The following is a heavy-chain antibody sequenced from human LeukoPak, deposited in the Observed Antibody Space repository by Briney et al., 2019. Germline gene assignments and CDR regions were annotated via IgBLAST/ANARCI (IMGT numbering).Heavy chain of an antibody. CDR3: ARGVRGVFDY. V-gene: IGHV1-69*04. CDR2: IIPILGIA. J-gene: IGHJ4*02. D-gene: IGHD3-10*02. CDR1: GGTSSSYA. Sequence: ASVKVSCKASGGTSSSYAISWVRQAPGQGLEWMGRIIPILGIANYAQKFQGRVTITADKSTSTAYMELSSLRSEDTAVYYCARGVRGVFDYWGQGTLVTVSS.